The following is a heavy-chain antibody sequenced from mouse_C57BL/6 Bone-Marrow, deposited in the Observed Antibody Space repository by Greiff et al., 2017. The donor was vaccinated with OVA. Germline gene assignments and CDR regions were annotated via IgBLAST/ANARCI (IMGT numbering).Heavy chain of an antibody. D-gene: IGHD2-1*01. Sequence: GGGLVQPKGSLKLSCAASGFSFNTYAMNWVRQAPGKGLEWVARIRSKSNNYATYYADSVKDRFTISRDDSESMLYLQMNNLKTEDTAMYYCVGQGDYYYYFDYWGKGTTLTVSS. CDR2: IRSKSNNYAT. CDR3: VGQGDYYYYFDY. V-gene: IGHV10-1*01. J-gene: IGHJ2*01. CDR1: GFSFNTYA.